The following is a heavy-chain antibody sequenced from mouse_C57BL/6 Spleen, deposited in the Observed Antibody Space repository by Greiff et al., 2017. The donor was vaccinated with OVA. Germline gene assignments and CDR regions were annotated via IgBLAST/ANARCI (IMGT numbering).Heavy chain of an antibody. V-gene: IGHV5-9-1*02. J-gene: IGHJ2*01. CDR1: GFTFSSYA. CDR2: ISRGGDYI. CDR3: TRGSTPYYFDY. Sequence: EVKLVESGEGLVKPGGSLKLSCAASGFTFSSYAMSWVSQTPEKRLEWVAYISRGGDYIYYADTVKGRFTITTDNARNTLYLQMSSLKSEDTAMYYCTRGSTPYYFDYWGQGTTLTVSS.